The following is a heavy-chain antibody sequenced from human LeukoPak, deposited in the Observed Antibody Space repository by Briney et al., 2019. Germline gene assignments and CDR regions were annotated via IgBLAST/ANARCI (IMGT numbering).Heavy chain of an antibody. J-gene: IGHJ4*02. CDR3: ARVKLRYYDILTGYYRGHYYFDY. V-gene: IGHV1-46*01. CDR2: INPSGGST. Sequence: ASVKVSCKASGYTFTNYYIHWVRQAPGQGLEWMRIINPSGGSTSYAQKFKGRVTMTRDTSTSTVYMELSSLRSEDTAVYYCARVKLRYYDILTGYYRGHYYFDYWGQGTLVTVSS. D-gene: IGHD3-9*01. CDR1: GYTFTNYY.